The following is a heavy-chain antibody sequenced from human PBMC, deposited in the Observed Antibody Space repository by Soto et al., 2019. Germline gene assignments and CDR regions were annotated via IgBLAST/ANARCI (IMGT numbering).Heavy chain of an antibody. CDR2: ISYDGSNK. CDR3: GREEGDSSSWYFDY. J-gene: IGHJ4*02. CDR1: GFTFSSYA. Sequence: QVQLVESGGGVVQPGRSLRLSCAASGFTFSSYAMHWVRQAPGKGLEWVAVISYDGSNKYYADSVKGRFTISRDNSKNTLYLQMNSLRAEDTAVYYCGREEGDSSSWYFDYGGQGTLVTVSS. D-gene: IGHD6-13*01. V-gene: IGHV3-30-3*01.